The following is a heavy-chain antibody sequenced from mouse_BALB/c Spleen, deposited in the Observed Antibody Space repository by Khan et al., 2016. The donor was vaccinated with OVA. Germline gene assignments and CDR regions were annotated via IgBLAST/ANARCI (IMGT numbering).Heavy chain of an antibody. D-gene: IGHD2-10*01. V-gene: IGHV1S136*01. CDR2: INPYNDGS. CDR3: ARSTYYGNPYAMDY. Sequence: VQLQQSGPELVKPGASVKMSCKASGYTFTSYVMHWVKQKPGQGLEWIGYINPYNDGSKYNEKFKGKATLTSDKSSSTSYMELSSLTSEDSAVYYGARSTYYGNPYAMDYWGQGTSVTVSS. CDR1: GYTFTSYV. J-gene: IGHJ4*01.